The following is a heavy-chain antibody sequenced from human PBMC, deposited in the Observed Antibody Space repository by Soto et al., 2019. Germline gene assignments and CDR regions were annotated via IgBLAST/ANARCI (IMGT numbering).Heavy chain of an antibody. J-gene: IGHJ4*02. Sequence: QVHLVQSGAEVKKAGSSVMVSCKASGGSFTSSPINWVRQAPGQGLEWMGGIFPFFGTTSYAQKFQGRITITADKSTSTAYMELSSLTSEDTAVYYCARDPDYGGKSGLELVDNWGQGTPVTVSS. D-gene: IGHD4-17*01. CDR1: GGSFTSSP. V-gene: IGHV1-69*06. CDR3: ARDPDYGGKSGLELVDN. CDR2: IFPFFGTT.